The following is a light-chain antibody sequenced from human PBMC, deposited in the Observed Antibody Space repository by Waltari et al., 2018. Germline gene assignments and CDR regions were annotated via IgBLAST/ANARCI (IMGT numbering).Light chain of an antibody. CDR3: QQNRDTPRT. Sequence: DIVMTQSPDSLAVSLGERATINCKSSQSGFLSGHNYNGLAWDQEKPGKPPKWLIYWASARVSGVPDRFSGSGSETDFSLTISSLQAEDVAVYYCQQNRDTPRTFGQGTKVEIK. J-gene: IGKJ1*01. V-gene: IGKV4-1*01. CDR1: QSGFLSGHNYNG. CDR2: WAS.